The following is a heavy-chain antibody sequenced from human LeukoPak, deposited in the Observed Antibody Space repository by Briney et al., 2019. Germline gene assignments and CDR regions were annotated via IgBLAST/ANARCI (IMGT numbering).Heavy chain of an antibody. Sequence: SVKVSRTASGGTFSSYAISWVRQAPGQGLEWMGGIIPIFGTANYAQKFQGRVTITTDESTSTAYMELSSLRSEDTAVYYCASGRVTMVRGVIMSFEAYYYYYMDVWGKGTTVTVSS. V-gene: IGHV1-69*05. CDR1: GGTFSSYA. CDR3: ASGRVTMVRGVIMSFEAYYYYYMDV. D-gene: IGHD3-10*01. J-gene: IGHJ6*03. CDR2: IIPIFGTA.